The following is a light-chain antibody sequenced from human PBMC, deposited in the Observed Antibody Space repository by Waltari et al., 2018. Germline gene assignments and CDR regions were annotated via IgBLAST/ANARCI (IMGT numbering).Light chain of an antibody. V-gene: IGLV7-46*01. Sequence: QAVVTQEPSLTVSPGGTVTLPCGSSPGPVTSGHYPYWFQQKPGQAPRTLIYDTTNKHSWTPARFSGSLLGGKSALTLSGVQPEDEAEYYCLLSYSGARVFGGGTKLTVL. J-gene: IGLJ3*02. CDR3: LLSYSGARV. CDR1: PGPVTSGHY. CDR2: DTT.